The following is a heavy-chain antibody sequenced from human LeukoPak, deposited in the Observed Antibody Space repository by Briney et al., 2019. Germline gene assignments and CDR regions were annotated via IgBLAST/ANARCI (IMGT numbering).Heavy chain of an antibody. CDR1: GGTFSSYA. Sequence: SVKVSCKASGGTFSSYAISWVRQAPGQGLEWMGRIIPILGIANYAQKFQGRVTITADKSTSTAYMELSSLRSEDTAVYYCARDGRVHYYDSSGYYFPDYWGQGTLVTVSS. D-gene: IGHD3-22*01. CDR2: IIPILGIA. V-gene: IGHV1-69*04. CDR3: ARDGRVHYYDSSGYYFPDY. J-gene: IGHJ4*02.